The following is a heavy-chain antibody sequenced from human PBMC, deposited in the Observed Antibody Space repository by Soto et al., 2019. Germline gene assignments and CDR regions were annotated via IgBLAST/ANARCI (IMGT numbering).Heavy chain of an antibody. V-gene: IGHV1-69*06. CDR2: IIPIFGTA. Sequence: SVKVSCKASGGTFSSYAISWVRQAPGQGLEWMGGIIPIFGTANYAQKFQGRVTITADKSTSTAYMELSSLRSEDTAVYYCARVGMTTVTTDYYYGMDVWRQGTTVTVSS. CDR1: GGTFSSYA. CDR3: ARVGMTTVTTDYYYGMDV. J-gene: IGHJ6*02. D-gene: IGHD4-4*01.